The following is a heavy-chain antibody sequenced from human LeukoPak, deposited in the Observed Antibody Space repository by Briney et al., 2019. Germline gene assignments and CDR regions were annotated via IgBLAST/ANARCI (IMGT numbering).Heavy chain of an antibody. Sequence: SDTLSLTCTVSGGSISSSSYYWGWIRRPPGKGLEWIGSIYYSGSTYYNSSLKSRVTISVDTSKNQFSLRLSSVTAADTAVYYCARRPYTSGWYYYFDYWGQGTLVTVSS. CDR2: IYYSGST. J-gene: IGHJ4*02. CDR1: GGSISSSSYY. CDR3: ARRPYTSGWYYYFDY. V-gene: IGHV4-39*01. D-gene: IGHD6-19*01.